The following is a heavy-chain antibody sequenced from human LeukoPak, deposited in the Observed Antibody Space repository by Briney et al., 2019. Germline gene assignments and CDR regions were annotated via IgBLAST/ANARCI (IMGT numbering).Heavy chain of an antibody. J-gene: IGHJ4*02. V-gene: IGHV4-38-2*02. CDR1: GYSISSGYY. CDR3: ARGSIAVAVHFDY. D-gene: IGHD6-19*01. CDR2: IYYSGST. Sequence: SETLSLTCTVSGYSISSGYYWGWIRQPPGKGLEWIGSIYYSGSTYYNPSLKSRVTISVDTSKNQFSLKLSSVTAADTAVYYCARGSIAVAVHFDYWGQGTLVTVSS.